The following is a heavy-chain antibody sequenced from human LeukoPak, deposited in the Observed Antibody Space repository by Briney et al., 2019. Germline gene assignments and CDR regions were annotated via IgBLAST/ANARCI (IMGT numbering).Heavy chain of an antibody. CDR3: ATPSSSWSEGYYYYYYMDV. Sequence: GASVKVSCKASGGTFSSYAISWVRQAPGQGLEWMGGIIPIFGTANYAQKFQGRVTITADKSTSTAYMELSSLRSEDTAVYYCATPSSSWSEGYYYYYYMDVWGKGTTVTVSS. D-gene: IGHD6-13*01. CDR2: IIPIFGTA. J-gene: IGHJ6*03. V-gene: IGHV1-69*06. CDR1: GGTFSSYA.